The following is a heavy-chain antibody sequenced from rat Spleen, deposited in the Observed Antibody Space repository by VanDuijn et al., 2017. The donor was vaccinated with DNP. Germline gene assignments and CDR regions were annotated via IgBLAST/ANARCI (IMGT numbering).Heavy chain of an antibody. CDR2: INTDGDST. CDR3: AREQHYYFDY. Sequence: EVQLVESGGGLVQPGRSLKLSCAASGFTFSNSGFHWIRQAPGKGLEWVASINTDGDSTYYLESVKGRFTISRANAENTVYLQMNSLKSEDTATYYCAREQHYYFDYWGQGVMVTVSS. CDR1: GFTFSNSG. D-gene: IGHD1-10*01. J-gene: IGHJ2*01. V-gene: IGHV5-58*01.